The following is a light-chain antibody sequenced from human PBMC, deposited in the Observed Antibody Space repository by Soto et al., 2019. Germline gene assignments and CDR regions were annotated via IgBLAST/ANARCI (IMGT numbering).Light chain of an antibody. Sequence: QSVLTQPPSVSGAPGQRVTISCTGSSSNIGAGYDVHWYQQLPGTAPKLLIYGNGNRPSGGPDRFYGSKSGTSASLAITGLQAEDEADYYCQSYDSSLSGSEVFGTGTKLTVL. CDR3: QSYDSSLSGSEV. V-gene: IGLV1-40*01. CDR1: SSNIGAGYD. J-gene: IGLJ1*01. CDR2: GNG.